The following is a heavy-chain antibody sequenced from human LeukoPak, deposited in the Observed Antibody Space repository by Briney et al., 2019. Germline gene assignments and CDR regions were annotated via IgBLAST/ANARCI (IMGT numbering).Heavy chain of an antibody. D-gene: IGHD6-19*01. CDR2: MNQDGSER. CDR1: GFTFSSYW. J-gene: IGHJ4*02. V-gene: IGHV3-7*01. CDR3: ATTVAGYPDDYFDY. Sequence: GGTLRLSCAASGFTFSSYWLSWVRQAPGKGPERVAHMNQDGSERYYVDSVRGRFTISRDNDKNSLYLQMNSLRAEDTAVYYCATTVAGYPDDYFDYWGQGTLVTVSS.